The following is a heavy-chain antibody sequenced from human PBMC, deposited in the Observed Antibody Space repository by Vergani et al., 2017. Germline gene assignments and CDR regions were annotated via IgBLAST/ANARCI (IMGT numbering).Heavy chain of an antibody. Sequence: QVQLVQSGAEVKKPGASVKVSCKVSGYTLTELSMHWVRQAPGKGLEWMGGFDPEDGETIYAQKFQGRVNRTEDTSTDTDYMELSSLRAEDTAVYYCARYFRYYGSGQPRIQGHYYYYMDVWGKGTTVTVSS. CDR3: ARYFRYYGSGQPRIQGHYYYYMDV. CDR2: FDPEDGET. V-gene: IGHV1-24*01. CDR1: GYTLTELS. J-gene: IGHJ6*03. D-gene: IGHD3-10*01.